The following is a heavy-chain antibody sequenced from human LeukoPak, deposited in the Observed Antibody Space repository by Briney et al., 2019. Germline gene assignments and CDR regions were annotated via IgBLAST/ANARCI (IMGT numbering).Heavy chain of an antibody. CDR3: TTDTGYSSSWYPFDY. J-gene: IGHJ4*02. V-gene: IGHV3-15*01. D-gene: IGHD6-13*01. CDR2: IKSKTDGGTT. CDR1: GFTFSNAW. Sequence: GGSLRLACTASGFTFSNAWMSWVHQAPGKGLEWVGRIKSKTDGGTTDYAAPVKGRFTISRDDSKNTLYLQMNSLKTEDTAVYYCTTDTGYSSSWYPFDYWGQGTLVTVSS.